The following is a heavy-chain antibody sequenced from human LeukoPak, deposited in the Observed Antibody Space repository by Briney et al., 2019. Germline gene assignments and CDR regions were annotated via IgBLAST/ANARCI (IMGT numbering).Heavy chain of an antibody. CDR3: AKDSGSSGYPRGFDY. J-gene: IGHJ4*02. CDR1: GFTFSSYG. D-gene: IGHD3-22*01. CDR2: ISYDGSNK. Sequence: PGRSLRLSCAASGFTFSSYGMHWVRQAPGKGLEWLAVISYDGSNKYYADSVKGRFTISRDNSKNTLYLQMNSLRAEDTAVYYCAKDSGSSGYPRGFDYWGQGTLVTVSS. V-gene: IGHV3-30*18.